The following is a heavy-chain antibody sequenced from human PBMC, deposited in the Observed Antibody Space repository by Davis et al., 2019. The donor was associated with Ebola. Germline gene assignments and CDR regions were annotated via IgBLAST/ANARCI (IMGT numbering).Heavy chain of an antibody. CDR3: ARDVTMVRGGWFDP. V-gene: IGHV1-18*01. J-gene: IGHJ5*02. D-gene: IGHD3-10*01. CDR1: GYTFTSYG. CDR2: ISAYNGNT. Sequence: ASVKVSCKASGYTFTSYGISWVRQAPGQGLEWIGWISAYNGNTNYAEKLQGRVTMTTDTSTSTAYMELRSLRSDDTAVYYCARDVTMVRGGWFDPWGQGTLVTVSS.